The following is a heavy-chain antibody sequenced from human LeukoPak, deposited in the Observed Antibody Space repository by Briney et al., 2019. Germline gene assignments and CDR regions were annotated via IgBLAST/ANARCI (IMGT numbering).Heavy chain of an antibody. CDR1: GGSFSGYY. J-gene: IGHJ3*02. Sequence: SETLSLTCAVYGGSFSGYYWSWIRQPPGKGLEWIGEINHSGSTKYNPSLKSRVTISVDTSKNQFSLKLSSVTAADTAVYYCARGFYYDSSGYYYGPVGATDAFDIWGQGTMVTVSS. CDR3: ARGFYYDSSGYYYGPVGATDAFDI. V-gene: IGHV4-34*01. CDR2: INHSGST. D-gene: IGHD3-22*01.